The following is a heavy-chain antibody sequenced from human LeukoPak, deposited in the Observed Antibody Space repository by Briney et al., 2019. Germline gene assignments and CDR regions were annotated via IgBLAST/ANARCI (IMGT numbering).Heavy chain of an antibody. CDR1: GFTFSSYG. J-gene: IGHJ6*02. Sequence: GGSLRLSCAASGFTFSSYGMHWVRQAPGKGLEWVAVISYDGSNKYYADSVKGLFTISTDNSKNTLYLQMNSLRAEDTAVYYCAKDRYASSGWYGGYYYGMDVWGQGTTVTVSS. D-gene: IGHD6-19*01. CDR2: ISYDGSNK. CDR3: AKDRYASSGWYGGYYYGMDV. V-gene: IGHV3-30*18.